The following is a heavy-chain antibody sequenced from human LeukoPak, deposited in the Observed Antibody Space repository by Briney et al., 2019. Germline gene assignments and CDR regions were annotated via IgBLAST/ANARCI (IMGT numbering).Heavy chain of an antibody. D-gene: IGHD3-10*01. CDR2: MYSGGTT. J-gene: IGHJ6*03. CDR3: ARVLYYYASVSYNYYMDV. CDR1: GFIVTGNY. Sequence: GGSLRLSCAVSGFIVTGNYMTWVRLAPGKGLESVSTMYSGGTTFYTDSVRGRFTISRDNSKNTLYLQMNSLRAEDAAIYYCARVLYYYASVSYNYYMDVWGKGTTVTISS. V-gene: IGHV3-53*01.